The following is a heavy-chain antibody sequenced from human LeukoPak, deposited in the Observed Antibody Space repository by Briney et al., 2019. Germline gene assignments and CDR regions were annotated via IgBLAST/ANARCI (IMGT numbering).Heavy chain of an antibody. J-gene: IGHJ4*02. V-gene: IGHV3-30*04. CDR1: GFTFSSYA. CDR2: VSYDGSNK. CDR3: ARDRIFGVVIGTGIDY. Sequence: GGSLRLSCAASGFTFSSYAMHWVRQAPGKGLEWVAVVSYDGSNKYYADSVKGRFTISRDNSKNTLYLQMNSLRAEDTAVYYCARDRIFGVVIGTGIDYWGQGTLVTVSS. D-gene: IGHD3-3*01.